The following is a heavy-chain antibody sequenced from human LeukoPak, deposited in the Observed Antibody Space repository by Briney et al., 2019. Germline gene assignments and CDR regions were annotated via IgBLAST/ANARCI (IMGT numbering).Heavy chain of an antibody. Sequence: GGSLRLSCAASGFTFSDYYMSWIRQAPGKGLEGVSYISSSSSYTNYADSVKGRFTISRDNAKNSLYLQMNSLRAEDTAVYYCAREGYSSSWLGFDYWGQGTLVTVSS. D-gene: IGHD6-13*01. CDR2: ISSSSSYT. V-gene: IGHV3-11*06. J-gene: IGHJ4*02. CDR1: GFTFSDYY. CDR3: AREGYSSSWLGFDY.